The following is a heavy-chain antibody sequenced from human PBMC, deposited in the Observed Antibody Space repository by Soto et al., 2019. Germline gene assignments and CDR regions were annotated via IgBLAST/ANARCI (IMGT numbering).Heavy chain of an antibody. CDR3: ARGGTSMIVVGAFDD. V-gene: IGHV3-11*01. CDR2: ISGSGTTI. D-gene: IGHD3-22*01. Sequence: QVQLVESGGGLVKPGGSLRLSCVASGFTFSDYYMTWIRQPPGKGLEWVSYISGSGTTIHYADSVKGRFTVSRDNARNSLYLQMNSLRAEDTAFYYCARGGTSMIVVGAFDDWGQGALVTVSS. CDR1: GFTFSDYY. J-gene: IGHJ4*02.